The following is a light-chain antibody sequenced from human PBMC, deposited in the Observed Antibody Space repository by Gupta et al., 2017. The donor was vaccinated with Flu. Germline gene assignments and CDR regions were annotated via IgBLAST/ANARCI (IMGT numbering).Light chain of an antibody. V-gene: IGLV2-18*02. Sequence: VTITWTGTSSDVGSYNCVCWHQQPTATAHQLMIYEVTNRTAGVPGRFSGSKSGNTASLTISGLQAEDAADYYGSSYTSSDTYVFGTGTKVTVL. J-gene: IGLJ1*01. CDR3: SSYTSSDTYV. CDR2: EVT. CDR1: SSDVGSYNC.